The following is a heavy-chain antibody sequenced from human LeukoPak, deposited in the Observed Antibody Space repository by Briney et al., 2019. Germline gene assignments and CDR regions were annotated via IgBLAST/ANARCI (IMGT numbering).Heavy chain of an antibody. CDR1: GFTFSSHW. Sequence: PGGSLTLSCAASGFTFSSHWMSWVRQAPGKGLEWVANIKQDGSEQYYVDSVKGRFTISRDNAKNSLYLQMNSLRAEDTAVYYCARDRVTMVRGVNYYFDYWGQGTLVTVSS. D-gene: IGHD3-10*01. V-gene: IGHV3-7*05. CDR2: IKQDGSEQ. J-gene: IGHJ4*02. CDR3: ARDRVTMVRGVNYYFDY.